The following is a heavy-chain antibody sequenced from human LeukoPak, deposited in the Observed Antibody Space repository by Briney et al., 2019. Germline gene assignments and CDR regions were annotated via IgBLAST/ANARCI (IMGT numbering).Heavy chain of an antibody. Sequence: SETLSLTCNVSGDSLSGSRRYWGWVRQPPGGGLEWIGSIRYIGTTYYNPSLQSRLTISVDNSQNQFSLKHKSVAAADTTMYYCTRQLSWASDTGDSWGQGTLVTVSS. D-gene: IGHD6-13*01. CDR3: TRQLSWASDTGDS. CDR1: GDSLSGSRRY. CDR2: IRYIGTT. V-gene: IGHV4-39*01. J-gene: IGHJ5*01.